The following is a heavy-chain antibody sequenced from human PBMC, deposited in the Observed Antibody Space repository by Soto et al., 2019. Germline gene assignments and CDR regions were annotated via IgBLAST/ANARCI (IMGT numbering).Heavy chain of an antibody. Sequence: GGSLRLSCAASGFTFSSYEMNWVRQAPGKGLEWVSYISSSGSTIYYADSVKGRFTISRDNAKNSLYLQMNSLRAEDTAVYYCARKGHIVVVTAPHDAFDIWGQGTMVTVSS. CDR1: GFTFSSYE. CDR3: ARKGHIVVVTAPHDAFDI. CDR2: ISSSGSTI. V-gene: IGHV3-48*03. J-gene: IGHJ3*02. D-gene: IGHD2-21*02.